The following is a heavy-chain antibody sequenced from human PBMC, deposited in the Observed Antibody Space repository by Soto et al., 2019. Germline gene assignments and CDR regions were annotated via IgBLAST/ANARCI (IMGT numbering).Heavy chain of an antibody. CDR2: IIPIFGTA. V-gene: IGHV1-69*13. CDR1: GGTFSSYA. D-gene: IGHD2-15*01. CDR3: ARERCSGGSCYSDWFDP. J-gene: IGHJ5*02. Sequence: ASVKVSCKASGGTFSSYAISWVRQAPGQGLEWMGGIIPIFGTANYAQKFQGRVTITADESTSTAYMELSSLRSGDTAVYYCARERCSGGSCYSDWFDPWGQGTLVTVSS.